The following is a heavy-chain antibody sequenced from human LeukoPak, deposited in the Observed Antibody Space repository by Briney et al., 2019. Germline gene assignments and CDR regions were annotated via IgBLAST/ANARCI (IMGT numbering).Heavy chain of an antibody. D-gene: IGHD6-6*01. Sequence: KASETLSFTCTVSGGSISSSSYYWGWIRQPPGKGLEWIGSIYDSGSTYYNPSLNTRVTISSDTTNNKFSLKLSSVTAADTAVYYCARDNRGGIAARHYYYYYMDVWGKGTTVTVSS. CDR1: GGSISSSSYY. J-gene: IGHJ6*03. V-gene: IGHV4-39*07. CDR2: IYDSGST. CDR3: ARDNRGGIAARHYYYYYMDV.